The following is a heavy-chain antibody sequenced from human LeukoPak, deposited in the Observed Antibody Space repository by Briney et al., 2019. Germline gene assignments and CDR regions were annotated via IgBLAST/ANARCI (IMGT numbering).Heavy chain of an antibody. D-gene: IGHD4-17*01. CDR3: ARDNGDYYFDY. CDR2: IIPIFGTA. Sequence: SVKVSCKASGGTFSSYAISWVRQAPGQGREWMGGIIPIFGTANYAQKFQGRVTITADEATSPAYVELSSRRSEDTAVYYCARDNGDYYFDYWGQGTLVTVSS. CDR1: GGTFSSYA. V-gene: IGHV1-69*13. J-gene: IGHJ4*02.